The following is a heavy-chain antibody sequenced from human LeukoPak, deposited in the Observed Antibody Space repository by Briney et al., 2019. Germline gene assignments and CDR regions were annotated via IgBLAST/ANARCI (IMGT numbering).Heavy chain of an antibody. Sequence: SETLSLTCAVYGGSFSGYYWSWIRQPPGKGLEWIGEINHSGSTNYNPSLKSRFTISVDTSKNQFSLKLSSVTAADTAVYYCARGGRSITMRKNWFDPWGQGTLVTVSS. CDR3: ARGGRSITMRKNWFDP. D-gene: IGHD3-22*01. CDR1: GGSFSGYY. CDR2: INHSGST. J-gene: IGHJ5*02. V-gene: IGHV4-34*01.